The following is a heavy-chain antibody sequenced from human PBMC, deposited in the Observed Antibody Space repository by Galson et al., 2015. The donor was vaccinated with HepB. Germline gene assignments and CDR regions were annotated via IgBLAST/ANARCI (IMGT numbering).Heavy chain of an antibody. J-gene: IGHJ4*02. Sequence: ETLSLTCTVSGGSISSYYWSWIRQPPGKGLEWIGYIYYSGSTNYNPSLKSRVTISVDTSKNQFSLKLSSVTAADTAVYYCAKDSAQGGTVTRYYYWGQGTLVTVSS. CDR3: AKDSAQGGTVTRYYY. D-gene: IGHD4-17*01. CDR1: GGSISSYY. V-gene: IGHV4-59*01. CDR2: IYYSGST.